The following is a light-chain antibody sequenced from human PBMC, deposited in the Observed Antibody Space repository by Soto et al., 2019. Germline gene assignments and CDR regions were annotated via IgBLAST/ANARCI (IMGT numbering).Light chain of an antibody. V-gene: IGLV1-51*01. CDR3: GTWDSSLSAVV. Sequence: QSVLTQPPSVSAAPGRRLTISCSGSSSNIGNNYVSWYQQLPGTAPKLLIYDNNKRPSGIPDRFSGSKSGTSATLGITGLQTGDEADYYCGTWDSSLSAVVFGGGTKLTVL. CDR2: DNN. CDR1: SSNIGNNY. J-gene: IGLJ2*01.